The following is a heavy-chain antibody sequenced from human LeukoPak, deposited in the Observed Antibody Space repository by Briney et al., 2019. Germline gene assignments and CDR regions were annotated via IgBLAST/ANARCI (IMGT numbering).Heavy chain of an antibody. D-gene: IGHD6-25*01. CDR2: IAADGRDK. CDR3: ARDRQRAAAYYFDH. Sequence: GGSLRLSCAASGFTFSSYAMSWVRQAPGKGLEWVAVIAADGRDKHHADSVKGRFTISRDNSKNAVYLEMNSLRAEDTAVYYCARDRQRAAAYYFDHWGQGTLVTASS. J-gene: IGHJ4*02. V-gene: IGHV3-30*04. CDR1: GFTFSSYA.